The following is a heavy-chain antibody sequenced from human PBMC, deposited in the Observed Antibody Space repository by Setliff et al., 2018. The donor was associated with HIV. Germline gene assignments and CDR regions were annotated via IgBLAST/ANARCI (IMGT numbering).Heavy chain of an antibody. V-gene: IGHV3-23*01. Sequence: PGGSLRLSCAASGFTFSRYAMSWVRQAPGKGLAWVSGLSGSGVGTYYAGSVKGRFTISRDNAENSLYLQMNSLTAEDTAVYYCARDHGEYSSSDQDYWGQGTLVTVSS. CDR1: GFTFSRYA. D-gene: IGHD6-6*01. J-gene: IGHJ4*02. CDR3: ARDHGEYSSSDQDY. CDR2: LSGSGVGT.